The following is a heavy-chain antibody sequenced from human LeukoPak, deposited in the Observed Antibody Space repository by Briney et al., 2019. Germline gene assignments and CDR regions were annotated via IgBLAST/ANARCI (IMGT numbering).Heavy chain of an antibody. CDR3: ARGPVSLTNWFDP. CDR1: GGTFSSYA. J-gene: IGHJ5*02. CDR2: IIPILGIA. Sequence: SVKVSCKASGGTFSSYAISWVRQAPGQGLEWMGRIIPILGIAIYAQRFQGRVTITADKSTSTAYMELSSLRSEDTAVYYCARGPVSLTNWFDPRGQGTLVTVSS. D-gene: IGHD3-16*02. V-gene: IGHV1-69*04.